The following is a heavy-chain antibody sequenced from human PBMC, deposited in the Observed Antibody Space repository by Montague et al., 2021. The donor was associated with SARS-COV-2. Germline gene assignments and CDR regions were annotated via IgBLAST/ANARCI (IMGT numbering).Heavy chain of an antibody. V-gene: IGHV4-34*01. J-gene: IGHJ4*02. D-gene: IGHD2-2*02. Sequence: SETLSLTCAVSGGSFSDNFWTWIRQAPGKGLEWIGECNQSGRTTHYNPSLLGRVTISVDMSRNQVFLTLNSVTVADTAVYYCARVPLYFDGFDFWGQGDLVTV. CDR3: ARVPLYFDGFDF. CDR1: GGSFSDNF. CDR2: CNQSGRTT.